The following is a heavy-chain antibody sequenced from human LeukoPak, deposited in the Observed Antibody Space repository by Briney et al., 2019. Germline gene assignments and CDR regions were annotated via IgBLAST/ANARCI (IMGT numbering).Heavy chain of an antibody. J-gene: IGHJ4*02. CDR1: GYSFANYW. D-gene: IGHD4-17*01. V-gene: IGHV5-51*01. CDR2: ICPGDSDA. Sequence: GESLKISCKGSGYSFANYWIGWVRQMPGKGLEWMGFICPGDSDARYSPSFQGQVTLSADKSINTAYLQWSSLRASDTAMYYCATKLHGDYFDYWGQGSLVTVSS. CDR3: ATKLHGDYFDY.